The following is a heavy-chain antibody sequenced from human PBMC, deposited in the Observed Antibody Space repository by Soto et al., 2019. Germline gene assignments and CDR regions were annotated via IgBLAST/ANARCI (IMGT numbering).Heavy chain of an antibody. J-gene: IGHJ3*02. CDR1: GFTLSSYS. CDR3: ARVVAPDYGGNSIDAFDI. D-gene: IGHD4-17*01. V-gene: IGHV3-48*02. Sequence: GGSLRLSCAASGFTLSSYSMNWVRQAPGKGLEWVSYISSSSSTIYYADSVKGRFTISRDNAKNSLYLQMNSLRDEDTAVYYCARVVAPDYGGNSIDAFDIWGQATMVT. CDR2: ISSSSSTI.